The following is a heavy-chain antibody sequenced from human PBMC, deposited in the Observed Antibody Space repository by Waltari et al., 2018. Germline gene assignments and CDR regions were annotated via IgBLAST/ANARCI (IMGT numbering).Heavy chain of an antibody. CDR3: VNQDRTGVYTSISGWGGAFHV. CDR2: LSGGDT. D-gene: IGHD1-26*01. CDR1: GFTFSSYG. V-gene: IGHV3-23*01. J-gene: IGHJ3*01. Sequence: EVQLLESGGGLVQPGGSLRLSCAASGFTFSSYGMRWVRQAPGKGPGWFSALSGGDTQYADSGKGRFTISSDNSKDTLYLQMNSLRAEDTAVYYCVNQDRTGVYTSISGWGGAFHVWGQGTMVTVSS.